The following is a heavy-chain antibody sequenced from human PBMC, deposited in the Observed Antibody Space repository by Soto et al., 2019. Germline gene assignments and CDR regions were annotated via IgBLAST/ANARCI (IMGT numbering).Heavy chain of an antibody. CDR2: ISGSGGST. D-gene: IGHD3-22*01. Sequence: PGGSLRLSCAASGFTFSSYAMSWVRQAPGKGLEWVSAISGSGGSTYYADSVKGRFTISRDNSKNTLYLQMNSLRAEDTAVYYCAKSAPYYYDSSGYYYDWFDPWGQGTLVTVSS. CDR3: AKSAPYYYDSSGYYYDWFDP. J-gene: IGHJ5*02. CDR1: GFTFSSYA. V-gene: IGHV3-23*01.